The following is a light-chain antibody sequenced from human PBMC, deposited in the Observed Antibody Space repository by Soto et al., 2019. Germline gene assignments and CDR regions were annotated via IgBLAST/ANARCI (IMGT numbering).Light chain of an antibody. CDR1: QGVSADS. Sequence: EIVLTHSPGTLSLSPGDTATLSCRASQGVSADSLAWYQQSLGQAPRLLIYGASSRAAGIPDRFSGNGSGTDFILTSSRLESEDFALYYCHQYGSTPFTFGPGTKVDIK. V-gene: IGKV3-20*01. CDR3: HQYGSTPFT. CDR2: GAS. J-gene: IGKJ3*01.